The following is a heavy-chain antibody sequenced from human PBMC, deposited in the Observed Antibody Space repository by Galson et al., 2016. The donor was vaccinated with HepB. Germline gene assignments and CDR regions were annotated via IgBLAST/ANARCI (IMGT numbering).Heavy chain of an antibody. D-gene: IGHD2-2*01. CDR3: ARHVGVPGTRGFDY. CDR2: IYHSGTA. Sequence: ETLSLTCAVSGGSISSGNWRSWVRQPPGKGLEWNGEIYHSGTANFNPSLESRGTMSLDKSKNQISLKVTSVTAADTAVYYCARHVGVPGTRGFDYWGQGTLVTVSS. V-gene: IGHV4-4*02. CDR1: GGSISSGNW. J-gene: IGHJ4*02.